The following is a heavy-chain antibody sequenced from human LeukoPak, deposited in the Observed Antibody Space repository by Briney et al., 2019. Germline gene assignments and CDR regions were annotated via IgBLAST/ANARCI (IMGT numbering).Heavy chain of an antibody. CDR1: GGTFSSYA. CDR2: IIPIFGTA. Sequence: SVKVSCKASGGTFSSYAISWVRQAPGQGLEWMGGIIPIFGTANYAQKFQGRVTITTDESTSTAYMELSSVTAADTAVYYCARGYYYYYMDVWGKGTTVTVSS. J-gene: IGHJ6*03. V-gene: IGHV1-69*05. CDR3: ARGYYYYYMDV.